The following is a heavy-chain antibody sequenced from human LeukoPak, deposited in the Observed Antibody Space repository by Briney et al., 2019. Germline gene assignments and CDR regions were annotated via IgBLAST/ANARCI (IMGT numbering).Heavy chain of an antibody. J-gene: IGHJ5*02. CDR1: GGSISSGDYY. CDR3: AREGKLRFLGDRRIDP. D-gene: IGHD3-3*01. Sequence: PSQTLSLTCTVSGGSISSGDYYWSWIRQPPGKGLEWIGYIYYSGSTYYNPSLKSRVTISVDTSKNQFSLKLSSVTAADTAVYYCAREGKLRFLGDRRIDPWGLGTLVTVSS. CDR2: IYYSGST. V-gene: IGHV4-30-4*08.